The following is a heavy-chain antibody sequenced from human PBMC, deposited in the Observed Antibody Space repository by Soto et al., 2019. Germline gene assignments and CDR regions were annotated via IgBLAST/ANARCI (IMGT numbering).Heavy chain of an antibody. CDR3: AREGWLRPHQIDY. J-gene: IGHJ4*02. D-gene: IGHD5-12*01. Sequence: GGSMRLSCAASGFTFSDYCRSWIRQDPGKGLEWVSNINSSSSYTNYVDSVKGRFTISRGNAKNSLYLQMNSLRAEDTAVYYFAREGWLRPHQIDYWGQGTLVTVSS. CDR1: GFTFSDYC. V-gene: IGHV3-11*05. CDR2: INSSSSYT.